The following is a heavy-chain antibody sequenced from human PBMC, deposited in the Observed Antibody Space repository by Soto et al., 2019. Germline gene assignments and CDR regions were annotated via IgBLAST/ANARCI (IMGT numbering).Heavy chain of an antibody. CDR3: ARSIPDSRGGGMDV. CDR2: ISDIGST. CDR1: GVSLTSHY. V-gene: IGHV4-59*11. J-gene: IGHJ6*02. Sequence: PSETLSLTCRVSGVSLTSHYWTWIRQPPGQGLEWIGYISDIGSTSYNPSLTSRVTMLVDTSKKQFSLKLSSVTEADSAVYFCARSIPDSRGGGMDVWGQGATVTVSS. D-gene: IGHD3-10*01.